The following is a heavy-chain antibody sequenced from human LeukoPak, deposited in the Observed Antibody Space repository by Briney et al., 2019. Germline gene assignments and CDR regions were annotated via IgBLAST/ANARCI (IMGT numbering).Heavy chain of an antibody. V-gene: IGHV1-18*01. CDR2: ISAYNGNT. Sequence: ASVKVSCKASGYTFTSYGINWVRQAPGQGLEWMGWISAYNGNTNYAQKLQGRVTMTTDTSTSTAYMELRSLRSDDTAVYYCARRESGGDYYYYYYMDVWGKGTTVTVSS. CDR1: GYTFTSYG. CDR3: ARRESGGDYYYYYYMDV. J-gene: IGHJ6*03. D-gene: IGHD3-10*01.